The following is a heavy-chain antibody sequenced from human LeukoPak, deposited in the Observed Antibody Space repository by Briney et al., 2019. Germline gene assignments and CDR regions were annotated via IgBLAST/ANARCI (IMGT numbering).Heavy chain of an antibody. CDR2: ISHSGANT. CDR1: GFTFSDSA. J-gene: IGHJ4*02. V-gene: IGHV3-23*01. CDR3: AKARDIVLMVYAISLDY. Sequence: GGSLRLSCAASGFTFSDSAMDWVRQAPGKGLEWVSLISHSGANTFYADSVKGRFTISRDNSKNTLYLQMNSLRAEDTAVYYCAKARDIVLMVYAISLDYWGQGTLVTVSS. D-gene: IGHD2-8*01.